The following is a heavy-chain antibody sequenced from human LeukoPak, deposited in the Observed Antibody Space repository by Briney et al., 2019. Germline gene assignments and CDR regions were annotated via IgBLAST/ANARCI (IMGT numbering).Heavy chain of an antibody. D-gene: IGHD6-19*01. CDR1: GYTFTSYG. Sequence: ASVKVSCKASGYTFTSYGISWVRQAPGQGLEWMGWISAYNGNTNYAQKLQGRVTMTTDTSTSTAYMELRSLRSDDTAVYYCARDVETSGRYGYSGYWGQGSLVTVSS. J-gene: IGHJ4*02. CDR2: ISAYNGNT. V-gene: IGHV1-18*01. CDR3: ARDVETSGRYGYSGY.